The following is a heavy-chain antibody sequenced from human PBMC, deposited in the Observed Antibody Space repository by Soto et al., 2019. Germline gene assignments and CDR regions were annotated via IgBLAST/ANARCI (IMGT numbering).Heavy chain of an antibody. D-gene: IGHD3-22*01. V-gene: IGHV2-70*11. J-gene: IGHJ4*02. Sequence: GSGPSPVNPTQTLTLTCTFSWFSLRTSGMCVSWVRQPPGKALEWLARIDWDDDKYYSTSLKTRLTISKDTSKNQVVLTMTNMDPVDTATYYCARLDYYYDSSGYQGFDYWGQGTLVTVSS. CDR2: IDWDDDK. CDR1: WFSLRTSGMC. CDR3: ARLDYYYDSSGYQGFDY.